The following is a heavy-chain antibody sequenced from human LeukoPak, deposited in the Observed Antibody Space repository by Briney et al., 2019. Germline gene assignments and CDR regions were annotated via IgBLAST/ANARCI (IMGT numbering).Heavy chain of an antibody. CDR2: ISTTSTYI. V-gene: IGHV3-21*01. Sequence: PGGSLRLSCAASGFTFSSYSVNWVRQAPGKGLEWVSSISTTSTYIYYADSVKGRFTISRDNAKSSLYLQMNSLRAEDTAVYYCARDVHSDCDYYAMDVWGQGTTVTVSS. D-gene: IGHD2-21*02. CDR1: GFTFSSYS. J-gene: IGHJ6*02. CDR3: ARDVHSDCDYYAMDV.